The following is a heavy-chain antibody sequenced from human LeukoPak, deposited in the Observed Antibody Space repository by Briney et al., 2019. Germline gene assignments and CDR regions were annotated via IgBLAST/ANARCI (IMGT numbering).Heavy chain of an antibody. CDR1: GGTFSSYA. CDR3: ARDGSGVWLDY. J-gene: IGHJ4*02. V-gene: IGHV1-69*13. D-gene: IGHD3-10*01. Sequence: SVKVSCKSSGGTFSSYAFSWVRQAPGQGLEWMGGIIPIFGAANNSQKFQGRVTITADESTSTDDMELNSQRSRDRDVYNCARDGSGVWLDYWGQGTLVTVSS. CDR2: IIPIFGAA.